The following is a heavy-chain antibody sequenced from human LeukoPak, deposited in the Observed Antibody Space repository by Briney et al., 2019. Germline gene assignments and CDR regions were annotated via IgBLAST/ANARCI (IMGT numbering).Heavy chain of an antibody. V-gene: IGHV4-34*01. CDR1: GGSFSSYY. CDR2: VNHSGST. J-gene: IGHJ4*02. D-gene: IGHD3-10*01. Sequence: SETLSLTCAVYGGSFSSYYWSWIRQPPGKGLEWIGEVNHSGSTNYNPSLKSRVTISVDTSKNQFSLKLSSVTAADTAVYYCARGVRITMVRGAVHDYWGQGTLVTVSS. CDR3: ARGVRITMVRGAVHDY.